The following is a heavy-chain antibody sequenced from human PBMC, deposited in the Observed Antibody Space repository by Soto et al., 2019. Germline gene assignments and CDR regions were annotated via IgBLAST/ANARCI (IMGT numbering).Heavy chain of an antibody. J-gene: IGHJ4*02. V-gene: IGHV3-33*01. D-gene: IGHD3-10*01. CDR3: ARGSGHYGSGGAWYFDY. CDR2: IWYDGSNK. CDR1: GFTFSSYG. Sequence: GGSLRLSCAASGFTFSSYGMHWVRQAPGKGLEWVAVIWYDGSNKYYADSVKGRFTISRDNSKNTLYLQMNSLRAEDTAVYYCARGSGHYGSGGAWYFDYWGQGTLVTVSS.